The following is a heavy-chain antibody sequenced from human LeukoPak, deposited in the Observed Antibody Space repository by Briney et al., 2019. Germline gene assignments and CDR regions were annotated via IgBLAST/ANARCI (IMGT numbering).Heavy chain of an antibody. V-gene: IGHV3-43*02. J-gene: IGHJ4*02. D-gene: IGHD5-18*01. Sequence: GGSLGLSCAASGFTFDDYALHWVRQPPGKGLEWVSLISGDGGSTYYADSVKGRFTISRDNSKNSLYLQMNSLRTEDTALYYCAKDKDTAMVLDYWGQGTLVTVSS. CDR1: GFTFDDYA. CDR2: ISGDGGST. CDR3: AKDKDTAMVLDY.